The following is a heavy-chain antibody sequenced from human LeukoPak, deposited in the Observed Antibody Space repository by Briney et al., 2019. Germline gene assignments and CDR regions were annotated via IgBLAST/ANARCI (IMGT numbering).Heavy chain of an antibody. CDR1: GVSITSYY. CDR3: ARISSISPGCYETWFDP. V-gene: IGHV4-4*07. CDR2: IHSSGST. D-gene: IGHD2-2*01. Sequence: SGTLSLTCSVSGVSITSYYWTWIRQPAGKGLEWIGRIHSSGSTNYNPSLKSRVTMSVDTSKNQFSLNLRSVTAADTAVYYCARISSISPGCYETWFDPWGQGTLVTVSS. J-gene: IGHJ5*02.